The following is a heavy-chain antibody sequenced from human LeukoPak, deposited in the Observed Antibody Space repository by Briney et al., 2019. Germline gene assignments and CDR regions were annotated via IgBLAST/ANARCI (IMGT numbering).Heavy chain of an antibody. D-gene: IGHD2-2*01. CDR1: GFTFCNAW. CDR3: TSYCSSTSCYAIDY. CDR2: IKSKTDGGTT. Sequence: GGSLRLSCAASGFTFCNAWMSWVRQAPGKGLEWVGRIKSKTDGGTTDYAAPVKGRFTISRDDSKNTLYLQMNSLKTEDTAVYYCTSYCSSTSCYAIDYWGQGTLVTVSS. V-gene: IGHV3-15*01. J-gene: IGHJ4*02.